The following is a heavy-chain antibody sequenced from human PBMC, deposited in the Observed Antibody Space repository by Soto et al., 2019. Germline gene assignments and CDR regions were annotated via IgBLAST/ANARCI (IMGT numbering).Heavy chain of an antibody. D-gene: IGHD3-3*01. V-gene: IGHV3-21*01. Sequence: GGSLRLSCAASGFTFSSYAMHWVRQAPGKGLEWVSSISSSSSYIYYADSVKGRFTISRDNAKNSLYLQMNSLRAEDTAVYYCARDRSITIFGVVPVWFDPWGQGTLVTVSS. CDR1: GFTFSSYA. J-gene: IGHJ5*02. CDR2: ISSSSSYI. CDR3: ARDRSITIFGVVPVWFDP.